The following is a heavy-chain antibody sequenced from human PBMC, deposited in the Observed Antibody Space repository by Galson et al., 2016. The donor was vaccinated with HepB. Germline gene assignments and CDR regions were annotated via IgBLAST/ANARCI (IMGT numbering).Heavy chain of an antibody. D-gene: IGHD3-22*01. V-gene: IGHV3-30*04. J-gene: IGHJ6*02. CDR2: ISYDGSSE. CDR1: GFSFRNYA. Sequence: SLRLSCAASGFSFRNYAMHWVRQAPGKGLEWVAVISYDGSSEYYGGSVKGRFTISRDNAGNTLFLQMNSLRGEDTAVYYCAKGLLRPLYYYYGMDVWGQGTTVTVSS. CDR3: AKGLLRPLYYYYGMDV.